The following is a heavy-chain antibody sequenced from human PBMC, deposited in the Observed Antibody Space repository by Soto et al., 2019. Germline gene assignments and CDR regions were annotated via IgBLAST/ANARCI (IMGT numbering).Heavy chain of an antibody. V-gene: IGHV3-30*18. CDR3: ANHPERNYDILTGYYFTDYGMDV. CDR2: ISYDGSNK. Sequence: GGSMRLSCAASGFTFSSYGMHWVRQAPGKGLEWVAVISYDGSNKYYADSVKGRFTISRDNSKNTLYLQMNSLRAEDTAVYYSANHPERNYDILTGYYFTDYGMDVWGQGTTVTVSS. CDR1: GFTFSSYG. D-gene: IGHD3-9*01. J-gene: IGHJ6*02.